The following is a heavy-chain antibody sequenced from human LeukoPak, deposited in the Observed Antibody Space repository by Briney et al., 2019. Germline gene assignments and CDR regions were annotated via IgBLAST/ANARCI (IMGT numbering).Heavy chain of an antibody. D-gene: IGHD3-22*01. CDR2: INSDGSST. J-gene: IGHJ3*02. CDR1: GFTFSTFW. CDR3: ARNSSGYYGGDDASDI. V-gene: IGHV3-74*01. Sequence: GESLRLSCAASGFTFSTFWMHWVRQAPGKGLVWVSRINSDGSSTNYADSVKGRFTISRDNAKNTLYLQMNSLRAEDTAVYYCARNSSGYYGGDDASDIWGQGTMVTVSS.